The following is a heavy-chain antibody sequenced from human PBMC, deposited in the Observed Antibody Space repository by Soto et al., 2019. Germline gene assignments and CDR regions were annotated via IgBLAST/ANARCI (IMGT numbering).Heavy chain of an antibody. CDR2: ISFDGSTE. Sequence: QVQLVESGGGVVQPGRSLRLSCAASGFTFISYAMHWVRQAPGKGLEWVAVISFDGSTEYYADSVKGRFTISRDNSKNTVYLQMNGLSSEDTAVYYCARSRHGSGSYTHFYYCLDVWGQGTTVTVSS. J-gene: IGHJ6*02. CDR3: ARSRHGSGSYTHFYYCLDV. V-gene: IGHV3-30-3*01. D-gene: IGHD3-10*01. CDR1: GFTFISYA.